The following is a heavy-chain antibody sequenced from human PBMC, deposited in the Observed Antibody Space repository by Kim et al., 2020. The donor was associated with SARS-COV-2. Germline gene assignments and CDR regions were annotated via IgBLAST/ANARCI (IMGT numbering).Heavy chain of an antibody. Sequence: EFGAWVKGRFTISRDDSKNTAYLQMSSLKTEDTAVYYCTRHDGSGRGMHWGQGTLVTVSS. J-gene: IGHJ4*02. D-gene: IGHD3-10*01. V-gene: IGHV3-73*01. CDR3: TRHDGSGRGMH.